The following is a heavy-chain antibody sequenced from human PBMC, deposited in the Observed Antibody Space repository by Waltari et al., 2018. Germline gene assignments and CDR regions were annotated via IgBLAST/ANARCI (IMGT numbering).Heavy chain of an antibody. CDR3: ARVRDYGMDV. CDR2: ISTNGATK. CDR1: GFTLRRYE. Sequence: EVQLVESGGGLAQPGGSLRLSCVASGFTLRRYEMNWVRQAPGRGLEWISYISTNGATKYDADPVKGRFTISRDNAQNSMYLQMNSLRVEDTATYYCARVRDYGMDVWGQGTAVTVSS. V-gene: IGHV3-48*03. J-gene: IGHJ6*02.